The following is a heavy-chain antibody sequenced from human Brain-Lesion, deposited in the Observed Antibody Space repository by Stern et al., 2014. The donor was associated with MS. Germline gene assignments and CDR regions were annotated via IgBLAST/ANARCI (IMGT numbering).Heavy chain of an antibody. D-gene: IGHD6-13*01. CDR3: ATVSPYTSSWYPFFDN. Sequence: EVQLVESGGGLVKPGGSLRLSCAASGFTFSDSSMFWVRQAPGKGLEWVSCLSSNQNYINYADSVKGRFTISRENALTSLALQMNSLRVEDTAVYYCATVSPYTSSWYPFFDNWGQGTRVTVSS. V-gene: IGHV3-21*01. CDR1: GFTFSDSS. J-gene: IGHJ4*02. CDR2: LSSNQNYI.